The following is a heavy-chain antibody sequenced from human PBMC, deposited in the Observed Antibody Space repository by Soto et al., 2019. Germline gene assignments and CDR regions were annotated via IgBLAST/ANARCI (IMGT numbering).Heavy chain of an antibody. J-gene: IGHJ6*02. CDR1: GGSISSGGYS. V-gene: IGHV4-30-2*01. CDR3: ARFSRGCGLDV. CDR2: IYHSGST. Sequence: PSETLSLTCAVSGGSISSGGYSWSWIRQPPGKGLEWIGYIYHSGSTYYNPSLKSRVTISVDRSKNQFSLKLSSVTAADTAVYYCARFSRGCGLDVWGQGTTVTLSS.